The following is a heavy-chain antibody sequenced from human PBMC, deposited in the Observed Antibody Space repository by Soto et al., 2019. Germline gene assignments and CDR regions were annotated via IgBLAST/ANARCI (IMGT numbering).Heavy chain of an antibody. D-gene: IGHD4-17*01. CDR2: TYFRSKWYK. J-gene: IGHJ4*02. CDR1: GDSVSSDTAA. Sequence: PSQTLSLTGAISGDSVSSDTAAWNWIRQSPSRGLEWLATTYFRSKWYKDYALSVKSRITVNPDTSTNQFSLHLNSVTPEDTAVYYCTTWRFDYWGRGTLVTVSS. V-gene: IGHV6-1*01. CDR3: TTWRFDY.